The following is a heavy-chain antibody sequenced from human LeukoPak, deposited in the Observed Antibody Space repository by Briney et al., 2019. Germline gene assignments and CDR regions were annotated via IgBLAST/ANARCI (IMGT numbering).Heavy chain of an antibody. CDR3: ASGSYGHY. V-gene: IGHV3-74*01. D-gene: IGHD1-26*01. CDR1: GFTFSNFW. CDR2: ISGDGSST. J-gene: IGHJ4*02. Sequence: GGSLRLSCAASGFTFSNFWMHWVRQAPGKGLVWVSRISGDGSSTNYADSVKGRFTISRDNAKNTLYLQMNSLRAEDSAVYYCASGSYGHYWGQGTLVTVSS.